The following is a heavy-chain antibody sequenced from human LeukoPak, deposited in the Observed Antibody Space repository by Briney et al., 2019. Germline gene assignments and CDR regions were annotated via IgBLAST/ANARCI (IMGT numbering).Heavy chain of an antibody. CDR3: ARNKYSSSSYWTYGRSRDPNYYGMDV. V-gene: IGHV4-34*01. Sequence: SETLSLTCAVYGGSFSGYYWSWIRQPPGKGLEWIGEINHSGSTNYNPSLKSRVTISVDTSKNQFSLKLSSVTAADTAVYYCARNKYSSSSYWTYGRSRDPNYYGMDVWGQGTTVTVSS. CDR1: GGSFSGYY. D-gene: IGHD6-6*01. CDR2: INHSGST. J-gene: IGHJ6*02.